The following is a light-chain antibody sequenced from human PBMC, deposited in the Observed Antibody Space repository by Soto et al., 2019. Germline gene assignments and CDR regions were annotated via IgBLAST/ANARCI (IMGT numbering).Light chain of an antibody. Sequence: SYELTQPPSVSVAPGETARISCGGNNIGSKGVHWYQQKPGQAPVLVIYSDTDLPPVIPERFSGSNSENMATLTISRVEAGAEADYYCQVWDSGSAHVLFGGGTQLTVL. CDR2: SDT. CDR3: QVWDSGSAHVL. CDR1: NIGSKG. V-gene: IGLV3-21*01. J-gene: IGLJ2*01.